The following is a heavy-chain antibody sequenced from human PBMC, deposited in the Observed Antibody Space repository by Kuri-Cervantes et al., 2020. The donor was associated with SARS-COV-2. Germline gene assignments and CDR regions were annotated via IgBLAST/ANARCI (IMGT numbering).Heavy chain of an antibody. CDR1: GYTFTSYD. Sequence: ASVQVSCKASGYTFTSYDINWVRQATGQGLEWMGWMSPNSGSTGYAQKFQGRVTMTRDTSISTAYMELSSLRSGDTAVYYCARVVPAAYYGMDVWGQGTTVTVSS. V-gene: IGHV1-8*01. CDR2: MSPNSGST. CDR3: ARVVPAAYYGMDV. D-gene: IGHD2-2*01. J-gene: IGHJ6*02.